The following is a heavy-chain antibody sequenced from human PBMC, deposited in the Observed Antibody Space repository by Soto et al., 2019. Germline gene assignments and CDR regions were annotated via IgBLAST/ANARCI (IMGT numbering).Heavy chain of an antibody. CDR2: IYYNGNT. V-gene: IGHV4-39*02. J-gene: IGHJ5*02. CDR3: ARGFGGYSWFDP. D-gene: IGHD3-22*01. CDR1: GGSISSRSYY. Sequence: PSETLSLTCTVSGGSISSRSYYRAWIRQPPGKGLEWIATIYYNGNTYYNPSLKSRATISVDASENRFSLKLRSVTAADTAVYYCARGFGGYSWFDPWGRGTLVTVSS.